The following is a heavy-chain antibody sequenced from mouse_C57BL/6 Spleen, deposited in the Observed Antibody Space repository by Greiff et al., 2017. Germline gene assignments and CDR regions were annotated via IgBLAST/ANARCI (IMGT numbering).Heavy chain of an antibody. V-gene: IGHV14-4*01. CDR2: IDPENGDT. CDR3: TPYSNYGGFAY. J-gene: IGHJ3*01. CDR1: GFNIKDDY. D-gene: IGHD2-5*01. Sequence: EVQLQQSGAELVRPGASVKLSCTASGFNIKDDYMHWVKQRPEQGLEWIGWIDPENGDTEYASKFQGKATITAETSSKTAYLQLSSLTSEDTAVYYCTPYSNYGGFAYWGQGTLVTVSA.